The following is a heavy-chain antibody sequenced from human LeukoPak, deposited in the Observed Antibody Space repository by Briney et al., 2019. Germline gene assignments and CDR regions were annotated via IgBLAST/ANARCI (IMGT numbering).Heavy chain of an antibody. Sequence: PGGSLTLSCAASGFTFSSYAMHWVRQAPGKGLEWVAVISYDGSNKYYADSVKGRFTISRDNSKNRLYMQMNSLRAEDTAVYYCARDAVVLSPDYYYYMDVWGKGTTVTVSS. CDR2: ISYDGSNK. V-gene: IGHV3-30*04. CDR1: GFTFSSYA. D-gene: IGHD2-8*02. CDR3: ARDAVVLSPDYYYYMDV. J-gene: IGHJ6*03.